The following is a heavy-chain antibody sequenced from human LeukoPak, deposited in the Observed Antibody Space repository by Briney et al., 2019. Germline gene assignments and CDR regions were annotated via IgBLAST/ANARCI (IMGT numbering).Heavy chain of an antibody. V-gene: IGHV1-2*02. D-gene: IGHD6-13*01. Sequence: ASVKVSCTASGYTFTGYYMHWVRRAPGQGLEWMGWINPNSGDRNYAQKFQGRVTMTRDTSISTAYMELSGLRSDDTAVYYCARDLTVQAAASIVYYFDYWGQGTLVTVSS. CDR3: ARDLTVQAAASIVYYFDY. J-gene: IGHJ4*02. CDR2: INPNSGDR. CDR1: GYTFTGYY.